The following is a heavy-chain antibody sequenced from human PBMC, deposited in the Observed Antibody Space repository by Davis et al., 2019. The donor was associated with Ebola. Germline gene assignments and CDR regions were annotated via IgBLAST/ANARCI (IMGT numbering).Heavy chain of an antibody. CDR2: INPSGGST. J-gene: IGHJ3*02. D-gene: IGHD3-16*01. CDR1: GGTFSSYT. Sequence: ASVKVSCKASGGTFSSYTISWVRQAPGQGLEWMGIINPSGGSTSYAQKFQGRVTMTRDTSTSTVYMELSSLRSEDTAVYYCARSPSGVGGAFDIWGQGTMVTVSS. V-gene: IGHV1-46*03. CDR3: ARSPSGVGGAFDI.